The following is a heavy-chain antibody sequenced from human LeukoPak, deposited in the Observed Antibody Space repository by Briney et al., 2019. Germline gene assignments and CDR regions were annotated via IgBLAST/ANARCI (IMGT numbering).Heavy chain of an antibody. CDR1: GGSISSYY. D-gene: IGHD2-15*01. V-gene: IGHV4-4*07. J-gene: IGHJ5*02. Sequence: PSETLSLTCTVSGGSISSYYWSWIRQPAGEGLEWVGRIYPSGSTNYNPSLKSRVTISLDTSKNHFSLNLNSVTAADTAVYYCARTQCNGGSRHSRANLFDPWGQGTLVSVSS. CDR3: ARTQCNGGSRHSRANLFDP. CDR2: IYPSGST.